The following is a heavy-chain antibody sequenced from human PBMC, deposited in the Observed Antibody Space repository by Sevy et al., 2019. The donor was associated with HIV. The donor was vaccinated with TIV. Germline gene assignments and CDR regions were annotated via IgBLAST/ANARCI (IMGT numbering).Heavy chain of an antibody. V-gene: IGHV3-74*01. CDR2: INSDGSST. CDR1: GFTFSSYW. CDR3: ARGRRYCSSTSCYNPGGYYFDY. D-gene: IGHD2-2*02. Sequence: GGSLRLSCAASGFTFSSYWMHWVRQAPGKGLVWVSRINSDGSSTSYADSVKGRFTISRDNAKNTLYLQMNSLRAEDTAVYYCARGRRYCSSTSCYNPGGYYFDYWGQGTLVTVSS. J-gene: IGHJ4*02.